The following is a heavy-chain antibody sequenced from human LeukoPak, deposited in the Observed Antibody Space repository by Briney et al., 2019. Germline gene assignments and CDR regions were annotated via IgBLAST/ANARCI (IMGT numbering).Heavy chain of an antibody. D-gene: IGHD3-9*01. V-gene: IGHV4-38-2*02. Sequence: ASETLSLTCTVSSYSISSGYYWGWIRQPPGQGLGWIASINHSGITYYNPSLKSRVTISVDTSKNQFSLKVTSVTAADTAVYYCGRDRPTGYYDYWGQGTLVTVSS. J-gene: IGHJ4*02. CDR2: INHSGIT. CDR1: SYSISSGYY. CDR3: GRDRPTGYYDY.